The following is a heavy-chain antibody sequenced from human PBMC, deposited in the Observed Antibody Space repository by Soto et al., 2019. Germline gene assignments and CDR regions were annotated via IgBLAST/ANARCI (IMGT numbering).Heavy chain of an antibody. Sequence: QVQLVQSGPEVKKPGASVKVSCKASGYTFTDYYIHWVRQAPGQGLEWLGWINPNSGGPNYAQKFQGSVPMTRDTYIRTAYMELSSLRSDDTAVYYCAISPSGWDWFDPWGQGTLVTVSS. D-gene: IGHD6-19*01. CDR3: AISPSGWDWFDP. CDR1: GYTFTDYY. J-gene: IGHJ5*02. CDR2: INPNSGGP. V-gene: IGHV1-2*04.